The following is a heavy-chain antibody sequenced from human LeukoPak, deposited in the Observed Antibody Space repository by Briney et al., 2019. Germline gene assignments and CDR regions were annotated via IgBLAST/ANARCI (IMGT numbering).Heavy chain of an antibody. V-gene: IGHV4-34*01. D-gene: IGHD1-1*01. CDR3: ARGRQLGPLNYWKT. CDR1: GGSFSGYY. CDR2: INHSGST. J-gene: IGHJ4*02. Sequence: PSETLSLTCAVYGGSFSGYYWSWIRQPPGKGLEWIGEINHSGSTNYNPSLKSRVTISVDTSKNQFSLKLSSVTAADTAVSYCARGRQLGPLNYWKTWGQGTLVTVSS.